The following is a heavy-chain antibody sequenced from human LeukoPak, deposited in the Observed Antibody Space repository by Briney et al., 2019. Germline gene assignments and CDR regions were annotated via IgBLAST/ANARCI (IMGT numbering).Heavy chain of an antibody. CDR2: ISAYDGNT. V-gene: IGHV1-18*01. D-gene: IGHD1-1*01. Sequence: GASVKVSCKASGYTFNRYGISWVRQAPGQGLEWMGRISAYDGNTNSAQKLQGRVTMTTDTSTSTAYMELRSLRSDDTAVYYCARNWNEKTYFFDYWGQGTLVTVSS. J-gene: IGHJ4*02. CDR1: GYTFNRYG. CDR3: ARNWNEKTYFFDY.